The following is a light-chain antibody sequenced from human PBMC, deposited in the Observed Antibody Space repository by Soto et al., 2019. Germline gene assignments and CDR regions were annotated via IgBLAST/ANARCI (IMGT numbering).Light chain of an antibody. CDR2: GNN. CDR3: QSYDSSLSCSYG. CDR1: SSNIGAGYD. Sequence: QSVLTQPPSVSGAPGKRVTISCTGSSSNIGAGYDVHWYQRLPGTAPKVLIYGNNNRPSGVPDRFSGSKSGTSASLAITGLQAEDEADYYCQSYDSSLSCSYGFGTGTKVTVL. V-gene: IGLV1-40*01. J-gene: IGLJ1*01.